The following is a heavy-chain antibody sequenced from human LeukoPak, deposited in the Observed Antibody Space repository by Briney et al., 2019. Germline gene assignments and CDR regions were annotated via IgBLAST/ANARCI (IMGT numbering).Heavy chain of an antibody. Sequence: GASVKVPCKASGDTFINYYMHWVRQAPGQGLEWMGIINPSGGSVSYAQKFQGRVTMTRDTSTSTVYMDLSSLRSEDTAVYYCATDDILTGSSEFDYWGQGTLVTVSS. CDR1: GDTFINYY. V-gene: IGHV1-46*01. CDR3: ATDDILTGSSEFDY. J-gene: IGHJ4*02. D-gene: IGHD3-9*01. CDR2: INPSGGSV.